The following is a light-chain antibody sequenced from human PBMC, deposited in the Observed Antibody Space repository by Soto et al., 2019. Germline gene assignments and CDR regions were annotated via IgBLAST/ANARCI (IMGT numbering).Light chain of an antibody. CDR2: DVA. J-gene: IGLJ1*01. Sequence: QSVLTQPASVSDSPGQSITISCTGTSSDVGGSNFVSWYQQHPGKPPKLIIYDVANRPSGVPNRFSGSKSGSTASLIISRLQTEDEADYYCVSYTSSTTYVFGTGTKATVL. V-gene: IGLV2-14*03. CDR1: SSDVGGSNF. CDR3: VSYTSSTTYV.